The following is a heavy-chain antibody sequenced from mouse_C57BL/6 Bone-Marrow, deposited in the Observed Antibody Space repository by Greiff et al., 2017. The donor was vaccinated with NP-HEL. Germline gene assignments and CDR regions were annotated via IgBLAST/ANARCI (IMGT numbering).Heavy chain of an antibody. D-gene: IGHD2-3*01. CDR3: ARKAGYYDY. V-gene: IGHV1-42*01. CDR1: GYSFTGYY. J-gene: IGHJ2*01. CDR2: INPSTGGT. Sequence: EVQLVESGPELVKPGASVKISCKASGYSFTGYYMNWVKQSPEKSLEWIGEINPSTGGTTYNQKFKAKATLTVDKSSSTAYMQLKSLTSEDSAVYYCARKAGYYDYWGQGTTLTVSS.